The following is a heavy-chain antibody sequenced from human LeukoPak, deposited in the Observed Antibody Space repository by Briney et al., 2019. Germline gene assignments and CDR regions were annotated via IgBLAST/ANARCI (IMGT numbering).Heavy chain of an antibody. V-gene: IGHV3-23*01. Sequence: GFLRTSCAASGFTFTHYAMYLGRPAPREGLGLGSSNFGSGGNPHYADSVKGRFTISRDNSKNTVYLQMNSLRAEDTAVYYCAKTTTGYSSGRYPGWPVDYWGQGTLVTVSS. J-gene: IGHJ4*02. CDR2: NFGSGGNP. CDR3: AKTTTGYSSGRYPGWPVDY. CDR1: GFTFTHYA. D-gene: IGHD6-19*01.